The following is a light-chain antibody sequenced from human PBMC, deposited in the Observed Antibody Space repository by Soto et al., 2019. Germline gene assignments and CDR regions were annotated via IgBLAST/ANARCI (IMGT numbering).Light chain of an antibody. V-gene: IGKV1-27*01. Sequence: IQMTQSPSSLSASVEDRVTITCRASQCITKFLAWYQQKPGKRPKLLLYAASTLQSGVPSRFSGSGSGTDFTLTISSLQHEEVASYYCQKYNRAPFTFGPGTKVDI. CDR2: AAS. CDR1: QCITKF. J-gene: IGKJ3*01. CDR3: QKYNRAPFT.